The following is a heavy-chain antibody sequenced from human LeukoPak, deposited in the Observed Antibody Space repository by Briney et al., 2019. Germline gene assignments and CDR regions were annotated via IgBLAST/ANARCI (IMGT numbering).Heavy chain of an antibody. CDR1: GGTFSSYA. CDR2: IIPIFGTA. CDR3: ARGLSSSHPPPNYYMDV. V-gene: IGHV1-69*05. Sequence: SVKVSCKASGGTFSSYAISWVRQAPGQGLEWMGRIIPIFGTANYAQKFQGRVTITTDESTSTAYMELSSLRSEDTAVYYCARGLSSSHPPPNYYMDVWGKGTTVTVSS. D-gene: IGHD6-6*01. J-gene: IGHJ6*03.